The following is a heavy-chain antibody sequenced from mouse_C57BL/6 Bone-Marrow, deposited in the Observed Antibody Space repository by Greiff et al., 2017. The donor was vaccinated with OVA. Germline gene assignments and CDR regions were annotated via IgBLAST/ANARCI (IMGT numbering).Heavy chain of an antibody. J-gene: IGHJ3*01. CDR1: GFTFSSYA. V-gene: IGHV5-4*03. CDR3: ARLYYGAWFAY. D-gene: IGHD1-1*01. Sequence: EVKLVESGGGLVKPGGSLKLSCAASGFTFSSYAMSWVRQTPEKGLEWVATISDGGSYTYYPDNVKGRFTISRDNAKNNPYLQMSHLKSEDTAVYYCARLYYGAWFAYWGQGTLVTVSA. CDR2: ISDGGSYT.